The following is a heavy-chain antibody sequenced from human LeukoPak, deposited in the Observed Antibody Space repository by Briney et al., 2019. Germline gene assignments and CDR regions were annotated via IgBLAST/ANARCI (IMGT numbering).Heavy chain of an antibody. Sequence: SETLSLTCAVYGGSFSGYYWSWIRQPPGKGLEGIGEINHSGSTNYNPSLKSRGTISVDTSKNQFSLKLSSVTAADTAVYYCARLGTRKWFDPWGQGTLVTVSS. CDR3: ARLGTRKWFDP. CDR2: INHSGST. CDR1: GGSFSGYY. J-gene: IGHJ5*02. D-gene: IGHD7-27*01. V-gene: IGHV4-34*01.